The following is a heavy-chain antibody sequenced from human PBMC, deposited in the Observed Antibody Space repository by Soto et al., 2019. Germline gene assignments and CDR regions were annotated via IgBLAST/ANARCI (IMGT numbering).Heavy chain of an antibody. CDR2: ISGTGGST. CDR3: AKPPGGDWFDL. J-gene: IGHJ5*02. V-gene: IGHV3-23*01. Sequence: EVQLLESGGGLVQPGGSLRLSCAASGFTFSSYAMNWVRQAPGQGLEWVSAISGTGGSTYDADSVKGRFTISRDNSKNTLYLQMNSLRAEDTALYYCAKPPGGDWFDLWGQGTLVTVSS. CDR1: GFTFSSYA. D-gene: IGHD2-8*02.